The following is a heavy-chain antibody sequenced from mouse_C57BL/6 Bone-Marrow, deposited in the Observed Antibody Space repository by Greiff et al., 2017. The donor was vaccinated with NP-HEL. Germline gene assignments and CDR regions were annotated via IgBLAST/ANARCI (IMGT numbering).Heavy chain of an antibody. V-gene: IGHV1-62-2*01. CDR1: GYTFTEYT. CDR3: ARHENYYGSRSLAY. D-gene: IGHD1-1*01. CDR2: FYPGGGSI. J-gene: IGHJ3*01. Sequence: QVQLKESGAELVKPGASVKLSCKASGYTFTEYTIHWVKQRSGQGLEWIGWFYPGGGSIKYNEKFKDKATLTADKSSSTVYMELSRLTSEDSAVYFCARHENYYGSRSLAYWGQGTLVTVSA.